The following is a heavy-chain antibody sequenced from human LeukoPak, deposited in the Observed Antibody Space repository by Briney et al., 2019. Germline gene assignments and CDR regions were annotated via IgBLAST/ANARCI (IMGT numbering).Heavy chain of an antibody. V-gene: IGHV3-21*01. CDR3: ASPRGASGYFDC. J-gene: IGHJ4*02. D-gene: IGHD3-22*01. CDR2: ISSDSSYI. CDR1: AFSFRSYS. Sequence: PGGSLRLSCAASAFSFRSYSMNWVRQAPGKGLEWVPSISSDSSYIYYADSVKGRFTISRDNAKNSLYLQMNGLRAEDTAVYYCASPRGASGYFDCWGQGTLVTVSS.